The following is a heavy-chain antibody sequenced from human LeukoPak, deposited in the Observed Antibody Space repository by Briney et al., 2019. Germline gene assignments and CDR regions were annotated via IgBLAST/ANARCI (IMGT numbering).Heavy chain of an antibody. J-gene: IGHJ6*03. V-gene: IGHV3-66*01. Sequence: GGSLRLSCAASGFTVSSNYMSWVRQAPGKGLEWVSVIYSGGSTYYADSVKGRFTISRDNSKNTLYLQMNSLRAEDTAVYYCARVFQNYYGSGSSFYYYYYMDVWGKGTTVTVSS. CDR3: ARVFQNYYGSGSSFYYYYYMDV. D-gene: IGHD3-10*01. CDR1: GFTVSSNY. CDR2: IYSGGST.